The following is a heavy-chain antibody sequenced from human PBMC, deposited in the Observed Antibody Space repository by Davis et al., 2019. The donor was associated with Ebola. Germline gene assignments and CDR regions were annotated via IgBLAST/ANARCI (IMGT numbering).Heavy chain of an antibody. CDR2: ISYDGSNK. CDR3: ATAPPREATIDD. J-gene: IGHJ4*02. CDR1: GFTFSNYG. D-gene: IGHD5-12*01. V-gene: IGHV3-30*03. Sequence: GESLKISCADSGFTFSNYGMHWVRQAPGKGLEWVAVISYDGSNKYYADSVKGRFTISRDNSKNTLYLQMNSLRAEDTAVYYCATAPPREATIDDWGQGTLVTVSS.